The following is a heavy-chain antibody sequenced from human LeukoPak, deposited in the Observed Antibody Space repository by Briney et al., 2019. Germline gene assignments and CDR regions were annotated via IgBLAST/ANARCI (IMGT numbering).Heavy chain of an antibody. CDR2: IYHSGST. V-gene: IGHV4-38-2*01. Sequence: SETLSLTCAVSGYSISSGYYRGWIRHPPGKGPEWIGSIYHSGSTYYNPSLKSRVTISVDTSKNQFSLKLSSVTTADSSVYYCARSLSHNRGFDYWGQGTLVTVSS. D-gene: IGHD1-14*01. CDR3: ARSLSHNRGFDY. CDR1: GYSISSGYY. J-gene: IGHJ4*02.